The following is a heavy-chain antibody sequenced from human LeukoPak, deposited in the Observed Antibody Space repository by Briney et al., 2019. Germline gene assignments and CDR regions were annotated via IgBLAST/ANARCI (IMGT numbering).Heavy chain of an antibody. D-gene: IGHD2-2*01. J-gene: IGHJ4*02. Sequence: GGSLRLSCAASGFTFSSYSMNWVRQAPGKGLEWVSAISGSGGSTYYTDSVKGRFTISRDNPKNTLYLQMNSLRVEDTAVYYCAKGLPAAMTFDYWGQGTLVTVSS. V-gene: IGHV3-23*01. CDR2: ISGSGGST. CDR1: GFTFSSYS. CDR3: AKGLPAAMTFDY.